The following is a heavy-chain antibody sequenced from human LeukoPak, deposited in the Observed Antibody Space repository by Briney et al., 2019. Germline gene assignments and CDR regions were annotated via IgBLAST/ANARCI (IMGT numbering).Heavy chain of an antibody. J-gene: IGHJ6*03. Sequence: SETLSLTCTVSGGSISSYYWSWIRQPPGKGLEWIGYIYYSGSTNYNPSLKSRVTISVDTSKNQFSLKLSSVTAADTAVYYCARVVQRYCSSTSCYSYYYYYYMDVWGKGTTATVSS. CDR2: IYYSGST. CDR1: GGSISSYY. V-gene: IGHV4-59*01. D-gene: IGHD2-2*01. CDR3: ARVVQRYCSSTSCYSYYYYYYMDV.